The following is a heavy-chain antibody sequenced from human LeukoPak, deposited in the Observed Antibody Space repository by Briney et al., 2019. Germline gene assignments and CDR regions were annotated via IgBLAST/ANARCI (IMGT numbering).Heavy chain of an antibody. CDR3: ARDGPGGGAFDI. CDR1: GFTFDDYG. V-gene: IGHV3-20*04. Sequence: GGSLRLSCAASGFTFDDYGMSWVRQAPGKGLEWVSGMNWNGGSTGYADSVKGRFTISRDNAKNSLYLQMNSLRAEETALYYCARDGPGGGAFDIWGQGTMVTVSS. J-gene: IGHJ3*02. CDR2: MNWNGGST. D-gene: IGHD3-10*01.